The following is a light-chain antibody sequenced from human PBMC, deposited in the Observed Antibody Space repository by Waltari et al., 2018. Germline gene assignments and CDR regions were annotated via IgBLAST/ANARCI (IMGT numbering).Light chain of an antibody. CDR2: EVS. V-gene: IGLV2-14*01. CDR3: SSYSTSSTLVV. Sequence: QSALTQPASVSGSPGQSIPIPCPGPSGDIGGYNYVSWYQHHPGKVPKLIIFEVSDRPSGVSNRFSGSKSGNTASLTISGLQAEDEADYYCSSYSTSSTLVVFGGGTKLTVL. CDR1: SGDIGGYNY. J-gene: IGLJ2*01.